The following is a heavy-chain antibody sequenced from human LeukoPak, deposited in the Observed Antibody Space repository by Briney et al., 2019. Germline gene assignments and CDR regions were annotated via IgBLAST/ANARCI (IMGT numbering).Heavy chain of an antibody. J-gene: IGHJ3*02. V-gene: IGHV1-69*04. D-gene: IGHD2-2*01. CDR1: GGTFSSYV. CDR3: ARYCSSTSCYPKQDAFDI. Sequence: SVKVSCKASGGTFSSYVITWVRQAPGQGLEWMGRIIPVLGVSNFARKFQGRVTITADKSTNTAHMELSRLESGDTAVYYCARYCSSTSCYPKQDAFDIWGQGTMVTVSS. CDR2: IIPVLGVS.